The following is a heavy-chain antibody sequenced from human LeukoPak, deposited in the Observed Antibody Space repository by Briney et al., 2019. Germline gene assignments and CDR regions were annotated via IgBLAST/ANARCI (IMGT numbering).Heavy chain of an antibody. CDR3: ARGGPLGHCSSTSCYNEY. Sequence: PSETLSLTCTVSGGSISSYYWSRIRQPPGKGLEWIGYIYYSGSTNYNPSLKSRVTISVDTSKNQFSLKLNSVTAADTAVYYCARGGPLGHCSSTSCYNEYWGQGTLVTVSS. D-gene: IGHD2-2*01. CDR2: IYYSGST. J-gene: IGHJ4*02. CDR1: GGSISSYY. V-gene: IGHV4-59*08.